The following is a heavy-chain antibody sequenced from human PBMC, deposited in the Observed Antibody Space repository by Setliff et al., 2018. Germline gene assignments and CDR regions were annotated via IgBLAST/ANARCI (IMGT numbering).Heavy chain of an antibody. CDR1: GFSFGGHD. CDR3: AKDQGRYCSGGSCYSIGSCDY. CDR2: ISGSGGST. D-gene: IGHD2-15*01. V-gene: IGHV3-23*01. J-gene: IGHJ4*02. Sequence: GVLRLSCAASGFSFGGHDMHWVRQAPGKGLEWVSAISGSGGSTYYADSVKGRFTISRDNSKNTLYLQMNSLSAEDTAVYYCAKDQGRYCSGGSCYSIGSCDYWGQGTLVTVSS.